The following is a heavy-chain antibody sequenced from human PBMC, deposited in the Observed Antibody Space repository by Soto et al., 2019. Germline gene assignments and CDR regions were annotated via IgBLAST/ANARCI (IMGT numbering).Heavy chain of an antibody. Sequence: QVQLVQSGAEVKKPGDSVKVSCKASGYTFTSYYMHWVRQAPGQGLEWMGIINPSGGSTSYAQKFQGRVTMTRDTCTSTVYMELSSLRSEDTAVYYFARPALYCTNGVCSAYGMDVWGQGTTVTVSS. CDR1: GYTFTSYY. J-gene: IGHJ6*02. CDR3: ARPALYCTNGVCSAYGMDV. V-gene: IGHV1-46*01. CDR2: INPSGGST. D-gene: IGHD2-8*01.